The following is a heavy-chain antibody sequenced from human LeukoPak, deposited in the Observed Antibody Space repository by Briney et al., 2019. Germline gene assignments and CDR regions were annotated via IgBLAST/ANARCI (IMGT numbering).Heavy chain of an antibody. D-gene: IGHD3-9*01. CDR2: INHSGST. CDR3: ARERYYDILTGYRYNWFDP. J-gene: IGHJ5*02. Sequence: SETLSLTCAVYGGSFSGYYWSWIRQPPGKGLEWIGEINHSGSTNYNPSLKSRVTISVDTSKNQFSLKLSSVTAAATAVYYCARERYYDILTGYRYNWFDPWGQGTLVTVSS. CDR1: GGSFSGYY. V-gene: IGHV4-34*01.